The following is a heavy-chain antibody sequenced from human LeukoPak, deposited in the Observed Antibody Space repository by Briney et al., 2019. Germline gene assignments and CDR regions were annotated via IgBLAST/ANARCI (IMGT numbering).Heavy chain of an antibody. CDR2: IKSKTDGGTA. V-gene: IGHV3-15*01. D-gene: IGHD1-26*01. J-gene: IGHJ4*02. CDR3: TTKFGLREAHDY. CDR1: GLTLNNVW. Sequence: GVSLRLSCAASGLTLNNVWVSWVRQAPGKGLEWVGHIKSKTDGGTADYAAPVKGRFTISRDDSKNTLYLQINSLKTEDTAVYYCTTKFGLREAHDYWGQGTLVTVSS.